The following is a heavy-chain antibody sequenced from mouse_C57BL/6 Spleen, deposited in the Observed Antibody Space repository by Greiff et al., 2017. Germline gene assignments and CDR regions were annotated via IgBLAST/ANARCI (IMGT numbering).Heavy chain of an antibody. Sequence: EVKLMESGGGLVKPGGSLKLSCAASGFTFSDYGMHWVRQAPEKGLEWVAYISSGSSTIYYADTVKGRFTISRDNAKNTLFLQMTSLRSEDTAMYYCAREVYDGYLYAMDYWGQGTSVTVSS. D-gene: IGHD2-3*01. CDR3: AREVYDGYLYAMDY. CDR1: GFTFSDYG. J-gene: IGHJ4*01. CDR2: ISSGSSTI. V-gene: IGHV5-17*01.